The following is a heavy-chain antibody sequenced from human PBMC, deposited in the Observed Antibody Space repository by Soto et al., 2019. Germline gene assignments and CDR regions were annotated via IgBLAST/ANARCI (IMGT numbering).Heavy chain of an antibody. CDR2: INNDGSST. D-gene: IGHD2-2*01. CDR1: RFTFSSYW. J-gene: IGHJ4*02. CDR3: AKESPAGYFDY. V-gene: IGHV3-74*01. Sequence: GGSLRLSCAASRFTFSSYWMHWVRQAPGKGLVWVSRINNDGSSTNYADSVKGRFTISRDNAKNTLYLQMNSLRAEDTAVYYCAKESPAGYFDYWGQGTLVTVSS.